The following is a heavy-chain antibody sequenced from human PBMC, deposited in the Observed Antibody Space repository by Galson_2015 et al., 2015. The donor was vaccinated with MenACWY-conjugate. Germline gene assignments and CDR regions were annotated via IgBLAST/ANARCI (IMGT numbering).Heavy chain of an antibody. CDR3: ARLPAGSEIRYFYGMDV. Sequence: SLRLSCAASGFTFSCNWMSWVRQAPGKGLEWVANINQDGSEKYYVDSMKGRFTISRDDAKNSLYLRMNSLRAEDTAVYYCARLPAGSEIRYFYGMDVWGQGTTVTVSS. V-gene: IGHV3-7*03. CDR2: INQDGSEK. J-gene: IGHJ6*02. D-gene: IGHD5-24*01. CDR1: GFTFSCNW.